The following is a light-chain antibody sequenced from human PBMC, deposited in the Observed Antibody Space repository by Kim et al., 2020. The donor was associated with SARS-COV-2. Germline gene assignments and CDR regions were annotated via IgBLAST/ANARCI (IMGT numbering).Light chain of an antibody. CDR1: SLRSYY. CDR3: NSRDSSGNHLV. V-gene: IGLV3-19*01. J-gene: IGLJ3*02. CDR2: GKN. Sequence: SSELTQGPAVSVALGQTVGITCQGDSLRSYYTSWYQQKPGQAPVLVIYGKNNRPSGIPDRFSGSSPGNTASLTITGAQAEDEADYYCNSRDSSGNHLVFG.